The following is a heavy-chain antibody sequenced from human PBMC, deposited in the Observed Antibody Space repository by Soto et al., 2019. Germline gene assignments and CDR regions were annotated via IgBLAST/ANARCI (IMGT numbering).Heavy chain of an antibody. Sequence: QITLKESGPTLVKPTQTLTLTCTFSGFSLSTSGVGVGWIRQPPGKALEWLALIYWDDDKRYSPSLKSRLTITKDTSKNRMVLTMTNMDPVDTATYYCVHSLGMFGMYGMDVWGQGTTVTVSS. V-gene: IGHV2-5*02. CDR3: VHSLGMFGMYGMDV. J-gene: IGHJ6*02. D-gene: IGHD3-16*01. CDR1: GFSLSTSGVG. CDR2: IYWDDDK.